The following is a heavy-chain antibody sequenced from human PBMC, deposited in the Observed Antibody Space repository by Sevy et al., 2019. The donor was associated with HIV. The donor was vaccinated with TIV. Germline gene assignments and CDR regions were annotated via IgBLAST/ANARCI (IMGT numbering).Heavy chain of an antibody. Sequence: GGSLRLSCAASGFTFSSYAMSWVRQAPGKGLEWVSAISGSGGSTYYADSVKGRFTISRDNSKNTLYLQMNSLRAEDTAVYYCAKSSYPIAAAGIVFDYWGQGTLVTVSS. J-gene: IGHJ4*02. CDR2: ISGSGGST. D-gene: IGHD6-13*01. CDR3: AKSSYPIAAAGIVFDY. CDR1: GFTFSSYA. V-gene: IGHV3-23*01.